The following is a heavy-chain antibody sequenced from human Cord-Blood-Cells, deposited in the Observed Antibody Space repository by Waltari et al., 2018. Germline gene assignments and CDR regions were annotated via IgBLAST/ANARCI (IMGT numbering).Heavy chain of an antibody. CDR2: IIPILGIA. D-gene: IGHD2-8*02. CDR1: GGTFSSYA. CDR3: ARDRWSLTSEVGPLVDY. Sequence: QVQLVQSGAEVKKPGSSVKVSCKASGGTFSSYAISWVRQAPGQGLEWMVRIIPILGIANSAQRFQGSVTITADKSTRTAYMGLGSLGSEDTAVYYCARDRWSLTSEVGPLVDYWGQGTLVTVSS. J-gene: IGHJ4*02. V-gene: IGHV1-69*09.